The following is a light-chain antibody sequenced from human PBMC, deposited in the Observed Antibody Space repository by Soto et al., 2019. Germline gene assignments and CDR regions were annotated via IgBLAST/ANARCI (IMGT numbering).Light chain of an antibody. Sequence: QSALTQPASVSGSPGQSITISCTGTSSDVGGYNYVSWYQQHPGKAHKLMIYDVSNRPSGVSNRISGSKSGNTDSLTITGLQAEDEADYYCSSYTSSSTLYVFGTGTKVTVL. CDR3: SSYTSSSTLYV. CDR1: SSDVGGYNY. V-gene: IGLV2-14*01. J-gene: IGLJ1*01. CDR2: DVS.